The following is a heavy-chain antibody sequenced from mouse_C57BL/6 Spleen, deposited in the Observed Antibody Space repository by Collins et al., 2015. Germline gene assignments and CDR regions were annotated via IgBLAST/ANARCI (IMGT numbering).Heavy chain of an antibody. J-gene: IGHJ3*01. D-gene: IGHD2-3*01. CDR3: ARGWSFAY. V-gene: IGHV1S81*02. CDR2: INPSNGRT. CDR1: GYTFTSYW. Sequence: QVQLQQPGAELVKPGASVKLSCKASGYTFTSYWMHWVKQRPGQGLEWIGEINPSNGRTNYNEKFKSKATLTVDKSSSTAYMQLSSLTSEDSAVYYCARGWSFAYWGQGTLVTVSA.